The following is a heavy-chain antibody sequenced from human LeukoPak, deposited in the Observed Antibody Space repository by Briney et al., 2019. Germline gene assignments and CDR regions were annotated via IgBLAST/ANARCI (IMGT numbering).Heavy chain of an antibody. J-gene: IGHJ3*02. CDR3: AREIRIYDFWSGSADAFDI. CDR1: GYIFTSYG. V-gene: IGHV1-18*01. D-gene: IGHD3-3*01. CDR2: ISTYNGNT. Sequence: ASVKVSCKASGYIFTSYGISWVRQAPGQGLEWMGWISTYNGNTNYAQKLQGRVTMTTDTSTSTAYMELRSLRSDDTAVYYCAREIRIYDFWSGSADAFDIWGQGTMVTVSS.